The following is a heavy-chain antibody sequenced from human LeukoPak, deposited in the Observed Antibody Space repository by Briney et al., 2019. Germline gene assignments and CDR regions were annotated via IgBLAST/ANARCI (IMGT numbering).Heavy chain of an antibody. J-gene: IGHJ4*02. Sequence: GGSLRLSCAASGFTFYTYAMSWVRQAPGKGLEWVSTLSGSGDSTYYADSVKGRFTISRDNSKNTLYLQMNSLRAEDTAVYYCARTYYYDSSGYYLYYFDYWGQGTLVTVSS. D-gene: IGHD3-22*01. CDR2: LSGSGDST. CDR3: ARTYYYDSSGYYLYYFDY. CDR1: GFTFYTYA. V-gene: IGHV3-23*01.